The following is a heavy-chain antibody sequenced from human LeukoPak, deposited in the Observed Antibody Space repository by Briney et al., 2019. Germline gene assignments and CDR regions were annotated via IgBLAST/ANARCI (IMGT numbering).Heavy chain of an antibody. J-gene: IGHJ6*02. Sequence: PGGSLRLSCAASGFTFSSYGMHWVRQAPGKGLEWVAFIRYDGSNKYYADSVKGRFTISRDNSKNTLYLQMNSLRAEDTAVYYCAKDLGAVAGTYYYYGMDVWGQGTTVTVSS. CDR2: IRYDGSNK. CDR1: GFTFSSYG. V-gene: IGHV3-30*02. D-gene: IGHD6-19*01. CDR3: AKDLGAVAGTYYYYGMDV.